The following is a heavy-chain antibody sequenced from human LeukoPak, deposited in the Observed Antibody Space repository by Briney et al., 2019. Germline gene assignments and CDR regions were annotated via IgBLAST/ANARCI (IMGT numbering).Heavy chain of an antibody. CDR3: AKRGSGTAAAEIDY. D-gene: IGHD6-13*01. CDR2: INHSGST. CDR1: GGSFSGYY. Sequence: SETLSLTCAVYGGSFSGYYWSWIRQPPGKGLEWIGEINHSGSTNYNPSLKSRVTISVDTSKNQFSLKLSSVTAADTAVYYCAKRGSGTAAAEIDYWGQGTLVTVSS. J-gene: IGHJ4*02. V-gene: IGHV4-34*01.